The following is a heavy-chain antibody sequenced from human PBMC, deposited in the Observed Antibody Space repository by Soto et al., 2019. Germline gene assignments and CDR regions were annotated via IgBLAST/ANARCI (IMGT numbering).Heavy chain of an antibody. J-gene: IGHJ6*02. CDR2: IIPIFGTA. V-gene: IGHV1-69*13. Sequence: GASVKVSCKASGGTFSSYAISWVRQAPGQGLEWMGGIIPIFGTANYAQKFQGRVTITADESTSTAYMELSSLRSEDTAVYYCARKGADNWNYDYYYYGMDVWGQGTTVTVSS. CDR1: GGTFSSYA. D-gene: IGHD1-7*01. CDR3: ARKGADNWNYDYYYYGMDV.